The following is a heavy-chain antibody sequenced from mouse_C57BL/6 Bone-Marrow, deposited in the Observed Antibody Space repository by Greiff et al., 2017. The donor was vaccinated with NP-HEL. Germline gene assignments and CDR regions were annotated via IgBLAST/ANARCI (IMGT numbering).Heavy chain of an antibody. CDR1: GYTFTSYW. V-gene: IGHV1-53*01. Sequence: QVQLQQPGTELVKPGASVKLSCKASGYTFTSYWMHWVKQRPGQGLEWIGNINPSNGGTNYNEKFKSKATLTVDKSSSTAYMQLSSLTSEDSAVYYCARSWTLYDGYYGWFAYWGQGTLVTVSA. D-gene: IGHD2-3*01. CDR2: INPSNGGT. J-gene: IGHJ3*01. CDR3: ARSWTLYDGYYGWFAY.